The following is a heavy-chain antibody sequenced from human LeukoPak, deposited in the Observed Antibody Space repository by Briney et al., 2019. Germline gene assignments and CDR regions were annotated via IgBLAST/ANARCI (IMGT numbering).Heavy chain of an antibody. D-gene: IGHD3-10*01. CDR3: ARGITMVRGVFDY. Sequence: SETLSLTCTVSGGSISSYYWSWIRQPPGKGLEWIGYIYYSGSTNYNPSLKSRVTISVDTSKNQFSLKLSSVTAADTAVYYCARGITMVRGVFDYWGQRTLVTVSS. J-gene: IGHJ4*02. CDR1: GGSISSYY. CDR2: IYYSGST. V-gene: IGHV4-59*01.